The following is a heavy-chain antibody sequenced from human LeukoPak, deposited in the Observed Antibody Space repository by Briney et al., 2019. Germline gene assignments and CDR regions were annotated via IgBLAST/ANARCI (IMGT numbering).Heavy chain of an antibody. J-gene: IGHJ5*02. CDR2: ISSNGGST. D-gene: IGHD3-16*01. Sequence: GGSLRLSCETSGFLFSGFGMHWVRQSPGKGLEYVSGISSNGGSTYYANSVKGRFTISRDNSKNTVYLQMGSLRAEDMAVYYCARASYGFGNTWFDPWGQGTLVTVSS. V-gene: IGHV3-64*01. CDR1: GFLFSGFG. CDR3: ARASYGFGNTWFDP.